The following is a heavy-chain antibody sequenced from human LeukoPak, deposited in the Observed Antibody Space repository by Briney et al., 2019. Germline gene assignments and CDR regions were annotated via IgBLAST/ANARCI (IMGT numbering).Heavy chain of an antibody. J-gene: IGHJ6*02. V-gene: IGHV3-66*01. Sequence: GGSLRLSCAASGFTFSSYSMNWVRQAPGKGLEWVSVIYSGGSTYHADSVKGRFTISRDNSKNTLYLQMNSLRAEDTAVYYCAREQVVPAAMRDYYYYYGMDVWGQGTTVTVSS. D-gene: IGHD2-2*01. CDR3: AREQVVPAAMRDYYYYYGMDV. CDR2: IYSGGST. CDR1: GFTFSSYS.